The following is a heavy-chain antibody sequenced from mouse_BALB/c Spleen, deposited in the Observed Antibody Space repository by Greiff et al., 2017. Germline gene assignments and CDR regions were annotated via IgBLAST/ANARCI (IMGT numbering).Heavy chain of an antibody. CDR1: GYTFTSYY. CDR3: ARSDYDYPYYAMDY. Sequence: VQLQQSGPELVKPGASVRISCKASGYTFTSYYIHWVKQRPGQGLEWIGWIYPGNGNTKYNEKFKGKATLTADKSSSTAYMQLRSLTSADSAVYFCARSDYDYPYYAMDYWGQGTSVTVSS. V-gene: IGHV1S56*01. D-gene: IGHD2-4*01. J-gene: IGHJ4*01. CDR2: IYPGNGNT.